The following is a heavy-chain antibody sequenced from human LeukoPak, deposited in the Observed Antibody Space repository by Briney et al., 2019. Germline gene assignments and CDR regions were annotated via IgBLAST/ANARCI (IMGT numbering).Heavy chain of an antibody. CDR3: ARGVDRAYYYGSGRNYFDY. D-gene: IGHD3-10*01. J-gene: IGHJ4*02. CDR2: IYYSGST. Sequence: SETLSLTCTVSGGYISSYYWSWIRQPPGKGLEWIGYIYYSGSTNYNPSLKSRVTISVDTSKNQFSLKLSSVTAADTAVYYCARGVDRAYYYGSGRNYFDYWGQGTLVTVSS. V-gene: IGHV4-59*01. CDR1: GGYISSYY.